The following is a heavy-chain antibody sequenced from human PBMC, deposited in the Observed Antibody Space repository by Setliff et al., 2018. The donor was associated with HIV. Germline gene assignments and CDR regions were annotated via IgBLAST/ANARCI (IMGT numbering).Heavy chain of an antibody. CDR1: GGSISNSRYY. Sequence: SETLSLTGTASGGSISNSRYYWGWIRQPPAKGLEWIGEICHSEYTNSNASLKSRVSMSVDKSKNQFSLKLTSVTAADTAVYYCARGHCSGTNCYGVNYYGMDVWGQGTTVTVSS. V-gene: IGHV4-39*07. J-gene: IGHJ6*02. D-gene: IGHD2-2*01. CDR2: ICHSEYT. CDR3: ARGHCSGTNCYGVNYYGMDV.